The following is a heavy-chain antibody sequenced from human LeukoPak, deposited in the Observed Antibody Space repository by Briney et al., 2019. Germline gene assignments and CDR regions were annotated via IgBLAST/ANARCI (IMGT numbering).Heavy chain of an antibody. CDR1: GGSISSYY. V-gene: IGHV4-4*07. CDR2: IYTSGST. D-gene: IGHD3-22*01. J-gene: IGHJ3*02. Sequence: TPSETLSLTCTVSGGSISSYYWSWIRQPAGEGLEWIGRIYTSGSTNYNPSLKSRVTMSVDTSKNQFSLKLSSVTAADTAVYYCARDLFYYYDSSGYYDAFDIWGQGTMVTVSS. CDR3: ARDLFYYYDSSGYYDAFDI.